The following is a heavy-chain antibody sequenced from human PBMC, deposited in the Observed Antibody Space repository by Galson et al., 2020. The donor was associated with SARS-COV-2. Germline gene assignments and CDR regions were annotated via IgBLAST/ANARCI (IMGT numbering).Heavy chain of an antibody. D-gene: IGHD1-26*01. CDR2: IKRKTDGGET. CDR3: TIDIRYAEDSEYAWFGP. CDR1: GLRFSDAW. J-gene: IGHJ5*02. V-gene: IGHV3-15*01. Sequence: GGSLRLSCAVSGLRFSDAWMSWVRQTPGKGLECVGRIKRKTDGGETAYAAPVKGRFTISRDDSKNTLFLQMNSLKIEDTAVYYCTIDIRYAEDSEYAWFGPWGRGTLVTVSS.